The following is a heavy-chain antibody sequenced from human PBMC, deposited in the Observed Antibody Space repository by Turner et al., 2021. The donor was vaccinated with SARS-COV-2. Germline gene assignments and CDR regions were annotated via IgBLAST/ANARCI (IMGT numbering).Heavy chain of an antibody. Sequence: QVQLVQSGGGVVLPGRSLRLSCAASGFTFSSYGMHWVRQAPGKGLAWVALTSYDGSNKYYADSVKDRFTISRDNSKNTLYLQMNSLRAEDTAVYYCAKTIGSYYDSSGYYQYFDYWGQGTLVTVSS. CDR3: AKTIGSYYDSSGYYQYFDY. J-gene: IGHJ4*02. CDR2: TSYDGSNK. V-gene: IGHV3-30*18. CDR1: GFTFSSYG. D-gene: IGHD3-22*01.